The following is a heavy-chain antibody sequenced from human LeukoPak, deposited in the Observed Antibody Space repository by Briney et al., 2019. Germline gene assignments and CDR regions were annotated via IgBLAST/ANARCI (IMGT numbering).Heavy chain of an antibody. J-gene: IGHJ3*02. CDR1: GFAVSSNH. D-gene: IGHD3-9*01. CDR2: ISSSSYI. Sequence: GGSLRLSCAASGFAVSSNHMNWVRQAPGKGLEWVSSISSSSYIYYADSVKGRFTISRDNAKNSLYLQMNSLRAEDTAVYYCARDTYDILTGYYKWAFDIWGQGTMVTVSS. CDR3: ARDTYDILTGYYKWAFDI. V-gene: IGHV3-21*06.